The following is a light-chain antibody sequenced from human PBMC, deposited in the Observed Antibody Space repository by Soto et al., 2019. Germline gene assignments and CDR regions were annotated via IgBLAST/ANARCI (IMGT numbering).Light chain of an antibody. CDR2: GAS. V-gene: IGKV3-20*01. Sequence: EVVLTQSPDTLSLSPGERATLSCRASQTVSSNFLAWYQQRPGQAPRLLIYGASNRATGIPDRFSGSGSGTDFTLTISRLEPEDFAVYYCQQYGSSGTFGQGTKVDIK. CDR1: QTVSSNF. CDR3: QQYGSSGT. J-gene: IGKJ1*01.